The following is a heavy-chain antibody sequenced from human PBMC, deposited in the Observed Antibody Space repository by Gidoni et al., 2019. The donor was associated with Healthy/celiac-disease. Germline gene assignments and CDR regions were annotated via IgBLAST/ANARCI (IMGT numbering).Heavy chain of an antibody. CDR3: ARGQRYGSGSYVY. J-gene: IGHJ4*02. D-gene: IGHD3-10*01. CDR1: GFPFSSHW. Sequence: EVQLVESGGGLVQPGGSLRLCCAASGFPFSSHWMGWVRQAPGKGLEWVANIKQDGSEKYYVDSVKGRFTISRDNAKNSLYLQMNSLRAEDTAVYYCARGQRYGSGSYVYWGQGTLVTVSS. CDR2: IKQDGSEK. V-gene: IGHV3-7*01.